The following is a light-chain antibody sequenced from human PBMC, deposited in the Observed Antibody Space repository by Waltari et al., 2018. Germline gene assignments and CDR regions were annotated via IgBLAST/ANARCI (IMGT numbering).Light chain of an antibody. CDR3: QVCESSSDCPI. CDR1: NIGRKS. V-gene: IGLV3-21*03. CDR2: DER. Sequence: SYVLTQPPALSVAPGKTATISCGGNNIGRKSVHWYQQKAGQAPVLVVYDERARPSGFPERFSGSNSDNTATLTISRVEVADEADYFCQVCESSSDCPIFGGGTKLTVL. J-gene: IGLJ2*01.